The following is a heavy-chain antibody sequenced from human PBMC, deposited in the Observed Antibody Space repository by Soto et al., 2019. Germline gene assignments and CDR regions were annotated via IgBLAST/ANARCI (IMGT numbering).Heavy chain of an antibody. CDR1: GGSISSYY. V-gene: IGHV4-59*01. CDR2: IYYSGST. Sequence: SETLSLTCTVSGGSISSYYWSWIRQPPGKGLEWIGYIYYSGSTNYNPSLKSRVTISVDTSKNQFSLKLSSVTAADTAVYYCARDPGLRWAKNGGLAFDIWGQGTMVTVSS. CDR3: ARDPGLRWAKNGGLAFDI. J-gene: IGHJ3*02. D-gene: IGHD4-17*01.